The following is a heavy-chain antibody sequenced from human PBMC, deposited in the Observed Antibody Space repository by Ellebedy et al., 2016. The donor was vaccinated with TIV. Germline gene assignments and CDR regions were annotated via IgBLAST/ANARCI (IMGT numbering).Heavy chain of an antibody. D-gene: IGHD2-15*01. CDR1: GGTFSSYA. CDR2: IIPIFGTA. J-gene: IGHJ4*02. Sequence: SVKVSXXASGGTFSSYAISWVRQAPGQGLEWMGGIIPIFGTANYAQKFQGRVTITADESTSTAYMELSSLRSEDTAVYYCARDPPGFTPRPSKAATNHPVETDYWGQGTLVTVSS. V-gene: IGHV1-69*13. CDR3: ARDPPGFTPRPSKAATNHPVETDY.